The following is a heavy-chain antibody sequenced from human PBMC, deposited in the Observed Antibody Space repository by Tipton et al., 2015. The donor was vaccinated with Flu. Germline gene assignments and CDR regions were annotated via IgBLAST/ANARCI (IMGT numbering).Heavy chain of an antibody. V-gene: IGHV4-59*08. J-gene: IGHJ4*02. CDR1: GGSITENY. CDR2: IYYNGNT. D-gene: IGHD6-13*01. Sequence: LRLSCSVSGGSITENYWSWIRQPPGKGLEWLANIYYNGNTAQNPSLKSRVTISVDTSRNQLSLNRSSVTAADTAVYFFARHTSRSSWSNFDSWGQGTLVTVSS. CDR3: ARHTSRSSWSNFDS.